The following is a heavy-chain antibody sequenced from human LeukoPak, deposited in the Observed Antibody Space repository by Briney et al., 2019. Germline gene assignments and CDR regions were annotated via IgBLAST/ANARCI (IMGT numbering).Heavy chain of an antibody. CDR2: ISSSSSTI. J-gene: IGHJ6*02. CDR1: GFTFSSYS. D-gene: IGHD2-2*01. CDR3: ARLRGYIVVVPAANYGMDV. V-gene: IGHV3-48*02. Sequence: GGSLRPSCAASGFTFSSYSMNWVRQAPGKGLEWVSYISSSSSTIYYADSVKGRFTISRDNAKNSLYLQMNSLRDEDTAVYYCARLRGYIVVVPAANYGMDVWGQGTTVTVSS.